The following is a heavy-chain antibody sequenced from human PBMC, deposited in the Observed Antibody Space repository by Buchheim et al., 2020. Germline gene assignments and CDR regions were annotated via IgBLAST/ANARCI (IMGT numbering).Heavy chain of an antibody. V-gene: IGHV3-48*03. CDR1: GFTFSSYE. D-gene: IGHD3-10*01. Sequence: EVQLVESGGGLVQPGGSLRLSCAASGFTFSSYEMNWVRQAPGKGLEWVSYISSSGSNIYYADAVKGRFTISRDNAKNSLDLQMNSLRAEDTAVYYCARDYDETGKKDFDHWGQGTL. CDR3: ARDYDETGKKDFDH. J-gene: IGHJ4*02. CDR2: ISSSGSNI.